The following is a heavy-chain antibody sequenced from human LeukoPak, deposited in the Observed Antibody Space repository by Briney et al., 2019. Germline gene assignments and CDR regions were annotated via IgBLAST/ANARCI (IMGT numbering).Heavy chain of an antibody. D-gene: IGHD1-26*01. V-gene: IGHV4-59*12. CDR3: ARVAHSGSLDY. J-gene: IGHJ4*02. CDR2: IYYSGST. CDR1: GGSISSYY. Sequence: SETLSLTCTVSGGSISSYYWSWIRQPPGKGLEWIGYIYYSGSTNYNPSLKSRVTISVDTSKNQFSLKLSSVTAADTAVYYCARVAHSGSLDYWGQGTLVTVSS.